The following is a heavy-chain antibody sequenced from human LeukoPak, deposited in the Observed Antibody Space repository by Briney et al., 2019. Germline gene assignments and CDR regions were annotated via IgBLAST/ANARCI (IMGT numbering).Heavy chain of an antibody. CDR1: GGSISSYY. CDR3: ARDGGYCSSTSCYGI. J-gene: IGHJ3*02. Sequence: PSETLSLTCTVSGGSISSYYWSWIRQPPGKGLERIGYIYYSGGTNYNPSLKSRVTISVDTSKNQFSLKLSSVTAADTAVYYCARDGGYCSSTSCYGIWGQGTMVTVSS. V-gene: IGHV4-59*01. D-gene: IGHD2-2*01. CDR2: IYYSGGT.